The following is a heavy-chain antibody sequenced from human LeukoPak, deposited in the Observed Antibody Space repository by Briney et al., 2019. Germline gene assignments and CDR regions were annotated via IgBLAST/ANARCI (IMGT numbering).Heavy chain of an antibody. CDR2: IYYSGNT. Sequence: KTSETLSLTCAVSGVSISSSYWSWIRQPPGKGLEWIGYIYYSGNTNYNPSLKSRVAMSIDTSKNQSSLKLTSVTAADTALYYCARDGSGSSADVWGKGTTVTVSS. CDR1: GVSISSSY. J-gene: IGHJ6*04. CDR3: ARDGSGSSADV. V-gene: IGHV4-59*01. D-gene: IGHD6-6*01.